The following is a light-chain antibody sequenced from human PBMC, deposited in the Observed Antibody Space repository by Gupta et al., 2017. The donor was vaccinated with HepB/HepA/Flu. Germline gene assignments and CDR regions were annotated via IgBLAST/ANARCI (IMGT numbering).Light chain of an antibody. CDR1: SSNIGSNT. Sequence: QSVLTQPPSASGTPGPSVTISCSGSSSNIGSNTVNWYQQLPGTDPKLLIYSNTQRPSGVPDRFSGSKSGTSASLANSGLQSEDEADYYCAAWDDSLNGPVFGGGTKLTVL. CDR2: SNT. V-gene: IGLV1-44*01. J-gene: IGLJ3*02. CDR3: AAWDDSLNGPV.